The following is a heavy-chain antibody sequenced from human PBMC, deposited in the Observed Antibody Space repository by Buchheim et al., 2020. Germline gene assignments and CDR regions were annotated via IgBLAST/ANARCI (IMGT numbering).Heavy chain of an antibody. D-gene: IGHD3-22*01. CDR2: ISGSGGST. V-gene: IGHV3-23*01. CDR1: GFTFSSYA. J-gene: IGHJ5*02. Sequence: EVQLLESGGGLVQPGGSLRLSCAASGFTFSSYAMSWVRQAPGKGLEWVSAISGSGGSTYYADSVKGRFTISSDNSKNTLYLQMNSLRAEDTAVYYCAKVKYYYDSSGYLFNWFDPWGQGTL. CDR3: AKVKYYYDSSGYLFNWFDP.